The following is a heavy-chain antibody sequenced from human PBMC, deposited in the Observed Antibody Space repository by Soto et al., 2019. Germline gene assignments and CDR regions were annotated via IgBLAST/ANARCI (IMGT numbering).Heavy chain of an antibody. CDR2: VNWNGGST. J-gene: IGHJ4*02. CDR1: GFIFDDYG. CDR3: VRGASLNFDY. D-gene: IGHD1-26*01. Sequence: EVQLVESGGGVLRPGGSLRLSCAASGFIFDDYGMSWARQAPGKGLEWVSGVNWNGGSTGYADSVKGRFTISRDNAKNFLFLQMNSLIVEDTAIYYCVRGASLNFDYWGQGTLVTVSS. V-gene: IGHV3-20*04.